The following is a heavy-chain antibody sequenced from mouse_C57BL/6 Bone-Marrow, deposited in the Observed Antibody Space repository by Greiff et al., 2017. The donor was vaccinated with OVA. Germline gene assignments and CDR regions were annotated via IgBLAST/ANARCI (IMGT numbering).Heavy chain of an antibody. Sequence: QVQLQQSGPELVKPGASVKISCKASGYAFSSSWMNWVKQRPGKGLEWIGRIYPGDGDTNYNGKFKGKATLTADKSSSTAYMQLSSLTSEDSAVYVCARWESIYFDYWGQGTTLTVSS. J-gene: IGHJ2*01. CDR1: GYAFSSSW. V-gene: IGHV1-82*01. D-gene: IGHD4-1*01. CDR3: ARWESIYFDY. CDR2: IYPGDGDT.